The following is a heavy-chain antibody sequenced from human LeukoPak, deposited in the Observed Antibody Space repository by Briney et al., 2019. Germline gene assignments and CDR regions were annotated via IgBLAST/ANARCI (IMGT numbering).Heavy chain of an antibody. CDR2: IYSGGST. CDR3: AKDLGIYYGGDY. D-gene: IGHD4-23*01. J-gene: IGHJ4*02. Sequence: GGSLRLSCAASGFTVSSNYMSWVRQAPGKGLEWVSVIYSGGSTYYADSVKGRFTISRDNSKNTLYLQMNSLRAEDTAVYYCAKDLGIYYGGDYWGQGTLVTVSS. CDR1: GFTVSSNY. V-gene: IGHV3-53*01.